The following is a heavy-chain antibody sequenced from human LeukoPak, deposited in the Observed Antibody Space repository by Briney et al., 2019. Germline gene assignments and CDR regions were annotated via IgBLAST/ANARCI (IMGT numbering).Heavy chain of an antibody. V-gene: IGHV1-69*13. CDR2: IIPIFGTA. D-gene: IGHD5-18*01. CDR3: AITTVDTAMVFDP. J-gene: IGHJ5*02. Sequence: GASVKVSCKASGGTFSSYAISCVRQAPGQGLEWMGGIIPIFGTANYAQKFQGRVTITADESTSTAYMELSSLRSEDTAVYYCAITTVDTAMVFDPWGQGTLVTVSS. CDR1: GGTFSSYA.